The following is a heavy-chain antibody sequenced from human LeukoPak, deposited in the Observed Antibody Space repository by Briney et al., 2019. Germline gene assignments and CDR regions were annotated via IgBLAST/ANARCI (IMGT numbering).Heavy chain of an antibody. D-gene: IGHD3-22*01. CDR2: ISSSSSYI. Sequence: GGSLRLSCAASGFTFSSYSMNWVRQAPGKGLEWVSSISSSSSYIYYADSVKGRFTISRDNAKNSLYLQMNSLRAEDSAVYYCARVGNYYDSSGYYFAYWGQGTLVTVSS. J-gene: IGHJ4*02. V-gene: IGHV3-21*01. CDR3: ARVGNYYDSSGYYFAY. CDR1: GFTFSSYS.